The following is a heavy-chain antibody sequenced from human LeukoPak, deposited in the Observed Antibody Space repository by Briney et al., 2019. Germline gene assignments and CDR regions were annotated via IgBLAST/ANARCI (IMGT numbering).Heavy chain of an antibody. Sequence: GASVKVSCKASGYTFTSYDINWVRQATGLGPEWMGWMNPNSRNTGYAQKFQGRVTMTRNTSISTAYLELSSLTSEDTAVYYCARGPNKYDGGNSGSAWFDPWGQGSLVTVSS. CDR3: ARGPNKYDGGNSGSAWFDP. CDR2: MNPNSRNT. V-gene: IGHV1-8*01. J-gene: IGHJ5*02. D-gene: IGHD4-23*01. CDR1: GYTFTSYD.